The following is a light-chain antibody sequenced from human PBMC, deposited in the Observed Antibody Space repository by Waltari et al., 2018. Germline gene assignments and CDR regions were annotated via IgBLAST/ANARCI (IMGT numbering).Light chain of an antibody. CDR2: DVT. V-gene: IGLV2-11*01. J-gene: IGLJ3*02. Sequence: QSALTQPRSVSGSPGQSVTISCPGTSSDVGGYNYVSWYQTHPGKVPKIMVYDVTNRPSGVPDRFSGSKSGYTASLTISGLQAEDEADYYCSSYAGNYTWMFGGGTKLTVL. CDR1: SSDVGGYNY. CDR3: SSYAGNYTWM.